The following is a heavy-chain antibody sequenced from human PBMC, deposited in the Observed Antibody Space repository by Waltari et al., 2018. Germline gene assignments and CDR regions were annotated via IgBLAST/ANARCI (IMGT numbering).Heavy chain of an antibody. D-gene: IGHD2-15*01. CDR3: GRDRRGGTDFDY. J-gene: IGHJ4*02. CDR1: GLTFSRNW. Sequence: EVQLVESGGGLVQPGGSLRLSCAASGLTFSRNWMGWVRQAPGKGLEWVANIKEDGSEKYYQDSVKGRFTISRDNAKNSLYLQMNSLRAEDTAVYYCGRDRRGGTDFDYWGQGTLVTVSS. CDR2: IKEDGSEK. V-gene: IGHV3-7*01.